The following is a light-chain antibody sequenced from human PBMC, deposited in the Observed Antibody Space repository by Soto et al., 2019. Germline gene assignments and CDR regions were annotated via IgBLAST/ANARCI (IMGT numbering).Light chain of an antibody. V-gene: IGLV1-44*01. CDR2: NNN. Sequence: QSALTQPPSASGTPGQRVTISCSGSRSNIGTNAVTWYQQFPGTAPKLLIYNNNQRPSGVPDRFSGYKSGTSASLAISGLQSEDEADYYCATWDDSLNARGVFGGGTKLTVL. J-gene: IGLJ3*02. CDR3: ATWDDSLNARGV. CDR1: RSNIGTNA.